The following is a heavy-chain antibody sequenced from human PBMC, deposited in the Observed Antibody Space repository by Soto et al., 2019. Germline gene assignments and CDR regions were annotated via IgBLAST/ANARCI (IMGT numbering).Heavy chain of an antibody. CDR2: IYNSGTT. CDR1: GGSITRGGYY. Sequence: QGQLQESGPGLVKPSETLSLTCTVSGGSITRGGYYWSWIRQHPGKGLEWIGYIYNSGTTYYNPSLMSRVTISVDTYKNQFSLKLTSVTAAYTSVYYCARDPAPWGQVTLVTVSS. J-gene: IGHJ5*02. V-gene: IGHV4-31*03. CDR3: ARDPAP.